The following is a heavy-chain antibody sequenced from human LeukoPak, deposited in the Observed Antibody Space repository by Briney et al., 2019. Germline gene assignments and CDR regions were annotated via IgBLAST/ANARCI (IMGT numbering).Heavy chain of an antibody. Sequence: GGSLRLSCAASGFTFSSYAMTWVRQAPGKGLEWVSSISDSGGRTYYADSVKGRCTISRDNSKNTLYLQMNSLRAEDTAVYYCAREYSGYDFSFNAFDIWGQGTKVTVSS. V-gene: IGHV3-23*01. J-gene: IGHJ3*02. CDR1: GFTFSSYA. CDR2: ISDSGGRT. D-gene: IGHD5-12*01. CDR3: AREYSGYDFSFNAFDI.